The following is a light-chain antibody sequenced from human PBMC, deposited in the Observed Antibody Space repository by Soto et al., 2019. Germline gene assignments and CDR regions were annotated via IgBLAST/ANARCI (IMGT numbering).Light chain of an antibody. CDR1: KLGDKY. Sequence: SYELTQPPSVSVSPGQTASITCSGDKLGDKYACWYQQKTGQSPVLVIYKDNKRPSGIPERFSGSNSANTATLTITGTQAMDEADYYCQAWDINTVVFGGGTKLTVL. CDR3: QAWDINTVV. CDR2: KDN. J-gene: IGLJ2*01. V-gene: IGLV3-1*01.